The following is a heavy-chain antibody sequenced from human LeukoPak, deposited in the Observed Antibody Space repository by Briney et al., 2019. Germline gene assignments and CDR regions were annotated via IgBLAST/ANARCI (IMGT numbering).Heavy chain of an antibody. J-gene: IGHJ4*02. V-gene: IGHV3-23*01. D-gene: IGHD3-22*01. CDR2: ISGSGGST. Sequence: GGSLRLSCAASGFTFSSYAMSWVRQAPGKGLEWVSAISGSGGSTYYADSVKGRFTISRDNSKNTLYLQMNSLRAEDTAVYYCAKDRPHYYDSSGYYYAYYFDYWGQGTLVTVSS. CDR1: GFTFSSYA. CDR3: AKDRPHYYDSSGYYYAYYFDY.